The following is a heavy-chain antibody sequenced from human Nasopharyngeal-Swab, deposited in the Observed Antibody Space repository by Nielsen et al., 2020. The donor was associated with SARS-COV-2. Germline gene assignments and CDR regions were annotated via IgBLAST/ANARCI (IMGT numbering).Heavy chain of an antibody. CDR1: GGSITSGSYF. Sequence: SETLSLTCAVSGGSITSGSYFWTWIRRPAGKGLEWIGRIDATGTTNYNPALKSRVTMAVDASKNQFSLHLTSVTAADTAIYYCSRDDPPYRAFWYYDLWGRGTLVTVSS. CDR3: SRDDPPYRAFWYYDL. CDR2: IDATGTT. D-gene: IGHD4-11*01. V-gene: IGHV4-61*02. J-gene: IGHJ2*01.